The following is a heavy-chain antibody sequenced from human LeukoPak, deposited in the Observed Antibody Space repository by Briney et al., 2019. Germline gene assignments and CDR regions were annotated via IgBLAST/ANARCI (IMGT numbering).Heavy chain of an antibody. J-gene: IGHJ6*02. D-gene: IGHD3-10*01. Sequence: EASVKVSCKASGGTFSSYAISWVRQAPGQGLEWMGRIIPILGIANYAQKFQGRVTITADKSTSTAYMELSSLRPEDTAVYYCAGTLWFGEFGMDVWGQGTTVTVSS. CDR1: GGTFSSYA. CDR3: AGTLWFGEFGMDV. CDR2: IIPILGIA. V-gene: IGHV1-69*04.